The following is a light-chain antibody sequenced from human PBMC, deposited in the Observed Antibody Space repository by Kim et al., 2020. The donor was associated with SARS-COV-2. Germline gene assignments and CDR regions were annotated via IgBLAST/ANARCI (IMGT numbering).Light chain of an antibody. J-gene: IGKJ4*02. Sequence: EIVLTQSPATLSLSPGERATLSCRASQSVSSYLVWYQQKPGQAPRLLIYDASTRATGIPARFSGSGSGTDFTLTISSLEPEDSAVYYCQQHSNWLTFGGGTKVDIK. CDR2: DAS. CDR1: QSVSSY. CDR3: QQHSNWLT. V-gene: IGKV3-11*01.